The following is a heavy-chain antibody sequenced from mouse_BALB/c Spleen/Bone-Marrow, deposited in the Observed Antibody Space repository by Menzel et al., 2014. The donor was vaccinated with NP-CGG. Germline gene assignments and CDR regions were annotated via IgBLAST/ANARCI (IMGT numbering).Heavy chain of an antibody. J-gene: IGHJ3*01. Sequence: EVMLVESGGGLVKPGGSLKLSCAASGFTFSSYTMSWVRQTPEKRLEWVATTSSGGSYTYYPDTVKGRFTISRDNAKNTLLLKMSRMKYEDAAKYYGTRDDCDGAWFAYWGQGTLVTVSA. CDR2: TSSGGSYT. V-gene: IGHV5-6-4*01. D-gene: IGHD2-4*01. CDR3: TRDDCDGAWFAY. CDR1: GFTFSSYT.